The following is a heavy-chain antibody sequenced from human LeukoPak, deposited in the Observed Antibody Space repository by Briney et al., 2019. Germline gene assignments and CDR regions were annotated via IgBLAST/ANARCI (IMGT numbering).Heavy chain of an antibody. J-gene: IGHJ4*02. CDR2: ISTTGGYT. CDR3: SKKPATNQLPFDI. CDR1: GFSFSTYD. D-gene: IGHD2-2*01. Sequence: PGGSLRLSCVGSGFSFSTYDMGWVRQTPGKGLEGVSAISTTGGYTEYADSVKGRFTISRDNSQKTLFLQVHSLRAKDTAGYYFSKKPATNQLPFDIWGQGTLVPVST. V-gene: IGHV3-23*01.